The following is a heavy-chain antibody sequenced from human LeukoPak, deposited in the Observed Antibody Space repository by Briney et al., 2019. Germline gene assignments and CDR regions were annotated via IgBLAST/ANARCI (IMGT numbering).Heavy chain of an antibody. V-gene: IGHV3-7*01. CDR3: ARDRGYSNFDY. J-gene: IGHJ4*02. Sequence: PGGSLRLSCAASGFGFSNYWMSWVRQAPGMGLEWVANMNEDGSEKTYVDSVKGRFTISRDNAQDSLYLQMNSLRAEDTAVYYCARDRGYSNFDYWGQGTLLTVSS. CDR1: GFGFSNYW. D-gene: IGHD4-11*01. CDR2: MNEDGSEK.